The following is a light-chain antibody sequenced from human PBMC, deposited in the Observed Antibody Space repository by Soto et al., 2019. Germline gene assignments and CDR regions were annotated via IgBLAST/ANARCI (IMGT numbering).Light chain of an antibody. CDR3: QQNYSTFVS. Sequence: DIQMTQSPSSLSASVGDRVTITCRASQTIYTSLNWFQQKPGRAPKLLIYAASTLQSGVSSRFSGSGSGTDFTLTIGTLQPDDYATYYCQQNYSTFVSLGGGTKVDIK. V-gene: IGKV1-39*01. J-gene: IGKJ4*01. CDR2: AAS. CDR1: QTIYTS.